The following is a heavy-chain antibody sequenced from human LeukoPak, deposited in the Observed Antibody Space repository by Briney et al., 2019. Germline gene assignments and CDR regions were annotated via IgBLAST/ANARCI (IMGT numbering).Heavy chain of an antibody. Sequence: GGSLRLSCAASGFIFSSHSMNWVRQAPGKGLEWVAYISSSSSTMYYADSVKGRFTISRDNAKSSLYLQMNSLRAEDTAVYYCAKKYRRDYYGMDVWGQGTTVTVSS. CDR1: GFIFSSHS. CDR3: AKKYRRDYYGMDV. J-gene: IGHJ6*02. D-gene: IGHD6-6*01. CDR2: ISSSSSTM. V-gene: IGHV3-48*01.